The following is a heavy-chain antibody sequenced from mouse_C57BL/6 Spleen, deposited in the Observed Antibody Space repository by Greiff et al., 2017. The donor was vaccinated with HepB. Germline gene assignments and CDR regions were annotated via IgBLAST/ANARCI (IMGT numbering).Heavy chain of an antibody. CDR3: TRDYYGSSYERDYAMDY. D-gene: IGHD1-1*01. V-gene: IGHV5-9-1*02. CDR1: GFTFSSYA. J-gene: IGHJ4*01. Sequence: EVKVEESGEGLVKPGGSLKLSCAASGFTFSSYAMSWVRQTPEQRLEWVAYISSGGDYIYYADTVKGRFTISRDNARNTLYLQMSSLKSEDTAMYYCTRDYYGSSYERDYAMDYWGQGTSVTVSS. CDR2: ISSGGDYI.